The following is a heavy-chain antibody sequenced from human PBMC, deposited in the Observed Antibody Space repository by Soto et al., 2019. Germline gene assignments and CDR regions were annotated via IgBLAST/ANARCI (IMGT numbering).Heavy chain of an antibody. CDR2: IRSKAYGGTP. Sequence: PGGSLRLSCTASGFTFGDYAMSWFRQAPGKGLEWVGFIRSKAYGGTPEYAASVKGRFTISRDDSKTITYLQMNSLKTEDAAVYYFTRVRNRSGWSTDLWGQGTLVTVSS. CDR1: GFTFGDYA. CDR3: TRVRNRSGWSTDL. V-gene: IGHV3-49*03. J-gene: IGHJ5*02. D-gene: IGHD6-19*01.